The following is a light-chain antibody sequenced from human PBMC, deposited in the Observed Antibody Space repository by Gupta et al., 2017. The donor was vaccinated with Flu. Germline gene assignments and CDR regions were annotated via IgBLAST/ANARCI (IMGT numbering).Light chain of an antibody. CDR3: MQGSHWPWV. J-gene: IGKJ1*01. CDR2: IIS. V-gene: IGKV2-30*01. CDR1: QSLVYSDGNTY. Sequence: DVVMPQSPLSLHVTMGQPAPISCRSSQSLVYSDGNTYLPWLQQRTGQSPSRLMYIISNREAGVPARFCGSGSGTDGTLKISRVEAEDVGLYYCMQGSHWPWVFGQGTKVEI.